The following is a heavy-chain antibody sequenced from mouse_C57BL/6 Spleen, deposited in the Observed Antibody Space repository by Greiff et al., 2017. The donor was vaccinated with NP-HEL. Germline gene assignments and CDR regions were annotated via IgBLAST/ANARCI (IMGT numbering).Heavy chain of an antibody. Sequence: EVMLVESGGGLAQPGGSLSLSCAASGFTFTDYYMSWVRQPPGKALEWMGFIRNKANGYTTEYSASWKGRITMSRDNSQSILYLQMNALRAEDSATYYCARYMSSGTFDYWGQGTTLTVSS. CDR1: GFTFTDYY. CDR2: IRNKANGYTT. D-gene: IGHD3-2*02. J-gene: IGHJ2*01. V-gene: IGHV7-3*01. CDR3: ARYMSSGTFDY.